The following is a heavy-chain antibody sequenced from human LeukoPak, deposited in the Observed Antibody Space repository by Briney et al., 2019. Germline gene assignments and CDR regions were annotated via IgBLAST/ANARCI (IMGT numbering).Heavy chain of an antibody. CDR2: INHSGST. J-gene: IGHJ6*03. V-gene: IGHV4-34*01. CDR3: ARGSPSYDSSGYYHGYYYYYYMDV. CDR1: GGSFSGYY. D-gene: IGHD3-22*01. Sequence: KPSETLSLTCAVYGGSFSGYYWSWIRQPPGKGLEWTGEINHSGSTNYNPSLKSRVTISVDTSKNQFSLKQSSVTAVDTAVYYCARGSPSYDSSGYYHGYYYYYYMDVWGKGTTVTVSS.